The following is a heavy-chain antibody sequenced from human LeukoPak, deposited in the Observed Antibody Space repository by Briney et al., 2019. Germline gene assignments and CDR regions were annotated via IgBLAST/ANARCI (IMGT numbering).Heavy chain of an antibody. CDR2: VDNSGST. CDR3: ARHGGGYSFDY. Sequence: SETLSLTCTVSGGSFSGYYWSWIRQPPGKGLEWIGYVDNSGSTYTKPSLRSRVTILLGTSKKQVSLKLSSVTAADTAVYFCARHGGGYSFDYWGQGTLVTVSS. J-gene: IGHJ4*02. CDR1: GGSFSGYY. V-gene: IGHV4-59*08. D-gene: IGHD3-16*01.